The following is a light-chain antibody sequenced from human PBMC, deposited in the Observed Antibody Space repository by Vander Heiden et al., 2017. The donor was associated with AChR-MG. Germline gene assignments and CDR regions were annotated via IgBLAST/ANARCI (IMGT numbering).Light chain of an antibody. CDR1: QDITNF. Sequence: DIQMTQSPSSLSASVGDAVTITCQASQDITNFLSWFQQKPGQAPKLLIFDASNLETGVPSRFSGSGSGTEFTFTISSLQPEDIATYYCQQYDNLPFTFGHGTKVDIK. CDR2: DAS. V-gene: IGKV1-33*01. J-gene: IGKJ3*01. CDR3: QQYDNLPFT.